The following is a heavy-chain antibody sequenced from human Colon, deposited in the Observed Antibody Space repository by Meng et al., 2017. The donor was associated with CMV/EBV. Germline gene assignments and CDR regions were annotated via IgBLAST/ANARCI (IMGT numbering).Heavy chain of an antibody. CDR3: AAITVATVTLYGMDV. D-gene: IGHD4-11*01. CDR2: IKSKIDGGTT. Sequence: GESLKISCAASGNTFSNAWMSWVRQAPGKGLEWIGRIKSKIDGGTTDYAAFVKGRFTISRDDSKNTLYLQMNSLKTEDTAVYYCAAITVATVTLYGMDVWGQGTTVTVSS. CDR1: GNTFSNAW. V-gene: IGHV3-15*01. J-gene: IGHJ6*02.